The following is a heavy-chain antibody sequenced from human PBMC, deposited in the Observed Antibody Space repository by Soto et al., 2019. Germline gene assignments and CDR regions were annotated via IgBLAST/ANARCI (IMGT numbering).Heavy chain of an antibody. J-gene: IGHJ4*02. CDR1: GGSISSSSYY. CDR3: ARNHPLALSTAYYQGGYFAY. D-gene: IGHD3-9*01. Sequence: SETLSLTCTVSGGSISSSSYYWGWIRQPPGKGLEWIGSIYYSGSTYYNPSLKSRVTISVDTSKNQFSLKLSSVTAADTAVYYCARNHPLALSTAYYQGGYFAYWGQGTLVTVS. V-gene: IGHV4-39*01. CDR2: IYYSGST.